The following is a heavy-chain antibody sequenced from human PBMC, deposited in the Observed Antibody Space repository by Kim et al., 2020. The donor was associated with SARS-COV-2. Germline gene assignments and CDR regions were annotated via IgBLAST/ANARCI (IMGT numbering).Heavy chain of an antibody. V-gene: IGHV3-30-3*01. CDR1: GFTFSSYA. CDR3: ARDPDSGSYYDDAFDI. J-gene: IGHJ3*02. CDR2: ISYDGSKK. Sequence: GGSLRLSCAASGFTFSSYAMHWVRQAPGKGLEWVAVISYDGSKKYYADSVKGRFTISRDNSKNTLYLQMNSLRAEDTAVYYCARDPDSGSYYDDAFDIWG. D-gene: IGHD1-26*01.